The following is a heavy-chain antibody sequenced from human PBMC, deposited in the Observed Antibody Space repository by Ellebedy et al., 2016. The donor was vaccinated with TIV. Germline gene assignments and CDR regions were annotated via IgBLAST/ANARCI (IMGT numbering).Heavy chain of an antibody. V-gene: IGHV3-7*04. J-gene: IGHJ4*02. D-gene: IGHD1-1*01. CDR1: RFTFSIYW. CDR2: INQDGSVE. Sequence: PGGSLRLSCAASRFTFSIYWMSWVRQAPGKGLEWVANINQDGSVEYYVDSVNGRFTISRDNSKNSLFLQMNSLRVEDTAMYFCARAVSTGTVDYWGQGTLVIVSS. CDR3: ARAVSTGTVDY.